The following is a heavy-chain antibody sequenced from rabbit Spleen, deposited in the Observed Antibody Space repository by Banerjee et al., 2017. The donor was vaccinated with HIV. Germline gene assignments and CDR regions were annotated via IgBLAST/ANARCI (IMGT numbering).Heavy chain of an antibody. CDR3: ARDTSSSFSSYGMDL. J-gene: IGHJ6*01. CDR2: IYVGSGGGT. Sequence: QEQLEESGGGLVKPGASLTLTCKASGFSFSSSYYMCWVRQAPGKGLEWIACIYVGSGGGTKYPSWAKGRFTISKTSSTTVTLQMTRLTAADTATYFCARDTSSSFSSYGMDLWGQGTLVTVS. CDR1: GFSFSSSYY. D-gene: IGHD1-1*01. V-gene: IGHV1S45*01.